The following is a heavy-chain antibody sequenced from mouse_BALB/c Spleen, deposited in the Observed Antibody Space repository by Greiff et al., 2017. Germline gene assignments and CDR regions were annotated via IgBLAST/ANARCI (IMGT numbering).Heavy chain of an antibody. V-gene: IGHV5-12-1*01. D-gene: IGHD6-1*01. CDR2: ISSGGGST. CDR3: ARHKPAGNDY. Sequence: EVQGVESGGGLVKPGGSLKLSCAASGFAFSSYDMSWVRQTPEKRLEWVAYISSGGGSTYYPDTVKGRFTISRDNAKNTLYLQMSSLKSEDTAMYYCARHKPAGNDYWGKGTTLTVSS. J-gene: IGHJ2*01. CDR1: GFAFSSYD.